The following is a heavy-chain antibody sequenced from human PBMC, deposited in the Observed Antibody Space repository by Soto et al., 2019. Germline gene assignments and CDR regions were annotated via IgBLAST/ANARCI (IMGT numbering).Heavy chain of an antibody. CDR2: ISGSGGST. Sequence: GGSLRLSCAASGFTFSSYAMSWVRQASGKGLEWVSAISGSGGSTYYADSVKGRFTISRDNSKNTLYLQMNSLRAEDTAVYYCTTDPYDDGNFDYWGQGTLVTVSS. CDR3: TTDPYDDGNFDY. CDR1: GFTFSSYA. D-gene: IGHD3-16*01. J-gene: IGHJ4*02. V-gene: IGHV3-23*01.